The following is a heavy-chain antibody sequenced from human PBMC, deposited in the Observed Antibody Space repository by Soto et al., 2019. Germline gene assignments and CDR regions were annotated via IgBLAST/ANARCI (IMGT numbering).Heavy chain of an antibody. CDR1: GYTFTSYG. J-gene: IGHJ4*02. V-gene: IGHV1-18*01. CDR2: ISAYNGNT. CDR3: ARDLHIVVVTASPFFDY. D-gene: IGHD2-21*02. Sequence: QVQLVQSGAEVKKPGASVKVSCKASGYTFTSYGISWVRQAPGQGLEWMGWISAYNGNTNYAQKLQGRVTMTTDTSTSTAYMELRSLSSDDTAVYYCARDLHIVVVTASPFFDYWGQGTLVTVSS.